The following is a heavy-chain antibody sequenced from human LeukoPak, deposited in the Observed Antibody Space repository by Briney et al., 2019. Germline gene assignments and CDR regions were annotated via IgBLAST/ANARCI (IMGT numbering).Heavy chain of an antibody. D-gene: IGHD3-22*01. J-gene: IGHJ3*02. CDR1: GYTFTSYA. Sequence: WASVKVSCKASGYTFTSYAMHWVRQAPGQRLEWMGWINAGNGNTKYSQKFQGRVTITRDTSASTAYMELSSLRSEDTAVYYCARYSGDYYDSSGYSLRGAFDIWGQGTMVTVSS. V-gene: IGHV1-3*01. CDR3: ARYSGDYYDSSGYSLRGAFDI. CDR2: INAGNGNT.